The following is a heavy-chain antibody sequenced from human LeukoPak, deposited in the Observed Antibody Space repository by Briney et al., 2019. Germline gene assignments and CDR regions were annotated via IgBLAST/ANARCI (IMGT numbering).Heavy chain of an antibody. CDR2: IWFDGSNK. Sequence: GGSLRLSCEASGRTIGLYGMFWVRQAPGKGLEWVAAIWFDGSNKYYADSVKGRFTISRDNSRNTVLLQMDSLSAEDTAVYYCAREKYEGSGSHYFALDVWGRGTMVIVSS. V-gene: IGHV3-33*07. CDR3: AREKYEGSGSHYFALDV. D-gene: IGHD3-10*01. J-gene: IGHJ6*02. CDR1: GRTIGLYG.